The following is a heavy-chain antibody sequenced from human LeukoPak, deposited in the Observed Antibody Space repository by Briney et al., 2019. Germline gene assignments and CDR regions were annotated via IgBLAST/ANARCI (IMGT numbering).Heavy chain of an antibody. CDR1: GGSISGYY. D-gene: IGHD6-25*01. Sequence: SETLSLTCAVYGGSISGYYWSWIRQPPGKGLEWIGEINHSGSTNYNPSLKSRVTISVDTSKNQFSLKLSSVTAADTAVYYCARRGSSDYYYMDVWGKGTTVTVSS. CDR2: INHSGST. CDR3: ARRGSSDYYYMDV. J-gene: IGHJ6*03. V-gene: IGHV4-34*01.